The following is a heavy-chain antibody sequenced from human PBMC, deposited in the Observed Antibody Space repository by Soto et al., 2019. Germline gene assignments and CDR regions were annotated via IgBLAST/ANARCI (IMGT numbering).Heavy chain of an antibody. CDR2: ISGSGGST. D-gene: IGHD3-3*01. CDR3: AKDFDNFWSGYYFPDRHSYFDY. CDR1: GLTFSSYA. J-gene: IGHJ4*02. Sequence: PGGSLRLSCAASGLTFSSYAMSWVRQAPGKGLEWVSAISGSGGSTYYADSVKGRFTISRDNSKNTLYLQMNSLRAEDTAVYYCAKDFDNFWSGYYFPDRHSYFDYWGQGTLVTVSS. V-gene: IGHV3-23*01.